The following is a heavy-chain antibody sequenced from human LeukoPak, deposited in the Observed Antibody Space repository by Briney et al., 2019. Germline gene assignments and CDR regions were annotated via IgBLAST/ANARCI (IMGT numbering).Heavy chain of an antibody. Sequence: PGGSLRLPCAASGFTFSNSWMHWVRQAPGKGLVWVSRINTDGSSTRYADSVKGRFTISRDNAKNTLFLQMNSLRAEDTAVYYCARLIYYMDVWGKGTTVTVSS. CDR3: ARLIYYMDV. CDR1: GFTFSNSW. V-gene: IGHV3-74*01. CDR2: INTDGSST. J-gene: IGHJ6*03.